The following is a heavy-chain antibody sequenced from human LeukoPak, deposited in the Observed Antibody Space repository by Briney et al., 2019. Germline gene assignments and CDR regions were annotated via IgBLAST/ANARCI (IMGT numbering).Heavy chain of an antibody. CDR2: IYWNDDK. Sequence: SGPTLVDPTQTLTLTCTFSGFSLSTSGVGVGWIRQPPGKALEWLTLIYWNDDKRYSPSLKSRLTITKDTSKNQVVLTMTNMDPVDTATYYCAHRPLGNWFDPWGQGTLVTVSS. V-gene: IGHV2-5*01. CDR3: AHRPLGNWFDP. CDR1: GFSLSTSGVG. J-gene: IGHJ5*02.